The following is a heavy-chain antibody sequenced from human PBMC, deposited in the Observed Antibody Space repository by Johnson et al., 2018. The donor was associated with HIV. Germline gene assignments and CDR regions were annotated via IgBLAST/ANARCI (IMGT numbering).Heavy chain of an antibody. CDR1: GFTFSDHD. Sequence: VQLVESGGGLVQPGGSLRLSCAASGFTFSDHDMHWVRQTEGIGLEWVSAIGTIGDTNYHGSVKGRFTISRENATNFLYLQRNSLGVGEPAVNYWARGKAFDIWGQGTMVTVSS. V-gene: IGHV3-13*01. CDR3: ARGKAFDI. CDR2: IGTIGDT. J-gene: IGHJ3*02.